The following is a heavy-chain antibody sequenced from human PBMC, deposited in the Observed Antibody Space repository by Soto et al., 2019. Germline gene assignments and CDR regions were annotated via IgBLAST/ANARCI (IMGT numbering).Heavy chain of an antibody. CDR3: AREREGGNYDYVWGCYRSHGVVV. V-gene: IGHV1-3*01. Sequence: SVKVSCKASGYTFTSYAMHWVRQAPGQRLEWMGWINAGNGNTKYSQKFQGRVTITRDTSASTAYMELSSLRSEDTAVYYCAREREGGNYDYVWGCYRSHGVVVWGQGPTVTDSS. J-gene: IGHJ6*02. CDR1: GYTFTSYA. CDR2: INAGNGNT. D-gene: IGHD3-16*02.